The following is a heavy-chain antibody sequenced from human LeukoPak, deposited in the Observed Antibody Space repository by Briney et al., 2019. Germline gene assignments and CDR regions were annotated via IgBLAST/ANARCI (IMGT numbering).Heavy chain of an antibody. D-gene: IGHD3-22*01. Sequence: SSVKVSCKASGCTFSSYAISWVRQAPGQGLEWMGGIILIFGTANYAQKFQGRVTITADESTSNAYMELSSLRSEDTAVSYCARELGTNYYDSSGYTYWGQGTLVTVSS. V-gene: IGHV1-69*01. CDR2: IILIFGTA. CDR1: GCTFSSYA. CDR3: ARELGTNYYDSSGYTY. J-gene: IGHJ4*02.